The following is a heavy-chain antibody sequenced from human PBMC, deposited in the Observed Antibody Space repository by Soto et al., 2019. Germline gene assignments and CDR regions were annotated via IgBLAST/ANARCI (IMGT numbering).Heavy chain of an antibody. Sequence: EVQLVESGGGLVQPGGSLRLSCAASGFTVSSNDITWVRQAPGKGLEWVSVIYSGDLTYYADSVKGRFTISRDNSKNILYLQMNSLRAEDTAVYYCARVQSTGAFDIWGQGTMVTVSS. V-gene: IGHV3-66*01. CDR1: GFTVSSND. CDR2: IYSGDLT. J-gene: IGHJ3*02. CDR3: ARVQSTGAFDI.